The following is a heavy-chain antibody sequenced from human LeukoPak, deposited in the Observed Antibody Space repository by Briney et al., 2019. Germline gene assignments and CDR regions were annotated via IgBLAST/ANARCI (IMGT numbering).Heavy chain of an antibody. CDR2: IQSDGSDK. D-gene: IGHD5-12*01. CDR1: GFTFNSFA. Sequence: PGGSLRLSCAASGFTFNSFAMHWVRQAPGKGLEHLAFIQSDGSDKYYADSVKGRFTISRDNSKNTLYLQMNGLRGDDTAVYYCARGGVATGNRYYYYYMDVWGKGTTVTVSS. J-gene: IGHJ6*03. V-gene: IGHV3-30*02. CDR3: ARGGVATGNRYYYYYMDV.